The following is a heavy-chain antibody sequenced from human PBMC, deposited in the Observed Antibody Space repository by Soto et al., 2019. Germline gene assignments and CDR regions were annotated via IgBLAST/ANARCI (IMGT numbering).Heavy chain of an antibody. Sequence: GGSLRLSCAASGFTFTGYGMHWVRQAPGKGLEWMALILHDGSAEYYADSVKGRFTISRDNSKDTLYLQMNSLRAEDTAVYYCARSRDGYSFYFYYGMDGWGQGTTVTVSS. CDR3: ARSRDGYSFYFYYGMDG. J-gene: IGHJ6*02. CDR2: ILHDGSAE. CDR1: GFTFTGYG. D-gene: IGHD4-4*01. V-gene: IGHV3-30*03.